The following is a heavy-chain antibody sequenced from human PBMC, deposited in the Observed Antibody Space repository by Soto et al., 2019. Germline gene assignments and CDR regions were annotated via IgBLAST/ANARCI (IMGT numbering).Heavy chain of an antibody. Sequence: SGPTLVNPTQTLTLTCTFSGFSLSTSGMRVSWIRQPPGKALEWLARIDWDDDKFYNTSLKTRLTISKDSSKNQVVLTMTNMDPVDTAPAYCPGIFHCSGGNSPCNYWGRRPRVTV. CDR1: GFSLSTSGMR. CDR2: IDWDDDK. J-gene: IGHJ4*02. CDR3: PGIFHCSGGNSPCNY. D-gene: IGHD2-15*01. V-gene: IGHV2-70*04.